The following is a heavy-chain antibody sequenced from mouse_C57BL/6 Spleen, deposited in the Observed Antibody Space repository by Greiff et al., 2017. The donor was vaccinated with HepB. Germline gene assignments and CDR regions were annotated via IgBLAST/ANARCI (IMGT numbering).Heavy chain of an antibody. D-gene: IGHD2-4*01. Sequence: VQLKQSGAELVRPGASVKLSCTASGFNIKDDYMHWVKQRPEQGLEWIGWIDPENGDTEYASKFQGKATITADTSSNTAYLQLSSLTSEDTAVYYCTRYDYGRGFAYWGQGTLVTVSA. J-gene: IGHJ3*01. CDR3: TRYDYGRGFAY. V-gene: IGHV14-4*01. CDR2: IDPENGDT. CDR1: GFNIKDDY.